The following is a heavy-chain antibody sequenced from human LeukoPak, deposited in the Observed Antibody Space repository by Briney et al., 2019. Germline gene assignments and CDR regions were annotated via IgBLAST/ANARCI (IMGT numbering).Heavy chain of an antibody. CDR1: GGSISTSSYY. CDR2: IYYSGNT. D-gene: IGHD2-15*01. Sequence: SETLSLTCTVSGGSISTSSYYWAWIRQPPGKGLEWIGSIYYSGNTYYNSSLESRVTISVDTSDKHFSLELTSVTAADTAVYYCARPRSLAAPSSWFDPWGKGTLVIVSS. V-gene: IGHV4-39*01. J-gene: IGHJ5*02. CDR3: ARPRSLAAPSSWFDP.